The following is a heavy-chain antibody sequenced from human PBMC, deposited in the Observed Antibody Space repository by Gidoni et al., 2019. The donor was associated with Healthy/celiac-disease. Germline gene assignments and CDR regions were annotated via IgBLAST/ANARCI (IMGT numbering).Heavy chain of an antibody. V-gene: IGHV1-69*01. J-gene: IGHJ4*02. CDR2: IIPIFGTA. CDR3: ARDSDTAMVLGGY. Sequence: VRQAPGQGLEWMGGIIPIFGTANYAQKFQGRVTITADESTSTAYMELSSLRSEDTAVYYCARDSDTAMVLGGYWGQGTLVTVSS. D-gene: IGHD5-18*01.